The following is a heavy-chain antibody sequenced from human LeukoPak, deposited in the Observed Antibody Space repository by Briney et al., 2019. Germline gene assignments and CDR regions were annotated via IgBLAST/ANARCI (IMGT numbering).Heavy chain of an antibody. CDR2: IYTSGST. CDR3: ARHGYGDYVGNWFDP. D-gene: IGHD4-17*01. Sequence: SQTLSLTCTVSGGSISSGSYYWSWIRQPAGKGLEWIGRIYTSGSTNYNPSLKSRVTISVDTSKNQFSLKLNSVTAADTAVYYCARHGYGDYVGNWFDPWGQGTLVTVSS. CDR1: GGSISSGSYY. V-gene: IGHV4-61*02. J-gene: IGHJ5*02.